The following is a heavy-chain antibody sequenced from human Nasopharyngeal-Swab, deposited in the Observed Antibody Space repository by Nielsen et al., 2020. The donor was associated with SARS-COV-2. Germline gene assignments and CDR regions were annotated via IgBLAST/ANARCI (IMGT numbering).Heavy chain of an antibody. CDR2: ISSRGDSI. Sequence: LSLTCVASGFTFSSYGLNWVRQAPGKGLEWVSYISSRGDSIYFADSVKGRFTISRDSANNSLYLQMNSLRAEDTAVYYCAKSNDILTGYSFDYWGQGTLVTVSS. V-gene: IGHV3-48*03. J-gene: IGHJ4*02. CDR3: AKSNDILTGYSFDY. CDR1: GFTFSSYG. D-gene: IGHD3-9*01.